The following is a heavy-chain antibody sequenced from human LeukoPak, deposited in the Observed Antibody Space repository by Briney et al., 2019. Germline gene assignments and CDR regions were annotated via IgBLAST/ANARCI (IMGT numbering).Heavy chain of an antibody. J-gene: IGHJ4*02. CDR2: MNPNSGKT. CDR1: GYTFTSSD. CDR3: ARGRPGLASAGTYDF. Sequence: ASVKVFCKASGYTFTSSDINWLRQAPGEGVEWMGWMNPNSGKTGSARKFQGRVAMTKNISISTAYIEVSSLGYEDTATYYCARGRPGLASAGTYDFWGQGTLITVSS. V-gene: IGHV1-8*01. D-gene: IGHD6-13*01.